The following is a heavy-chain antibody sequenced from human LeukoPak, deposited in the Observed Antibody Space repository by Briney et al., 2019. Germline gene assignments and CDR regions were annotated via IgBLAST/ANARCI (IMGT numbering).Heavy chain of an antibody. CDR2: ISGSGGST. CDR1: GFTFSSYA. J-gene: IGHJ5*02. V-gene: IGHV3-23*01. Sequence: PGGSLRLSCAASGFTFSSYAMSWVRQAPGKGLEWVSAISGSGGSTYYADSVKGRFTISRDNSKNTLYLQMNSLRAEDTAVYYCAKDPKSKITIFVGWFDPWGQGTLVTVSP. CDR3: AKDPKSKITIFVGWFDP. D-gene: IGHD3-3*01.